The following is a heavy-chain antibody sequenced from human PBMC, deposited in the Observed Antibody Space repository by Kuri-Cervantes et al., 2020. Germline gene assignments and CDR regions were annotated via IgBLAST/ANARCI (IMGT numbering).Heavy chain of an antibody. V-gene: IGHV3-30*03. J-gene: IGHJ4*02. Sequence: GGSLRLSCAASGFTFSNYGMHWVRQAPGKGLEWVTVISFDGSIQYYTDSVKGRFTISRDNSKNTLHLQMSSLRLEDTTVYFCARGSSTGWFVNWGQGSLVTVSS. CDR3: ARGSSTGWFVN. CDR2: ISFDGSIQ. CDR1: GFTFSNYG. D-gene: IGHD6-19*01.